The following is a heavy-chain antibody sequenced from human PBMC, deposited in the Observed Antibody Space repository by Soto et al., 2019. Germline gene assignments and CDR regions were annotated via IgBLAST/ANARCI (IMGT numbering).Heavy chain of an antibody. D-gene: IGHD3-22*01. CDR1: GFTFSSYS. CDR3: ARGPPATYYYDSSGYYQLDY. V-gene: IGHV3-21*01. J-gene: IGHJ4*02. Sequence: GGSLRLSCAASGFTFSSYSMNWVRQAPGKGLEWVSSISSSSSYIYYADSVKGRFTISRDNAKNSLYLQMNSLRAEDTAVYYCARGPPATYYYDSSGYYQLDYWGQGTMVTVYS. CDR2: ISSSSSYI.